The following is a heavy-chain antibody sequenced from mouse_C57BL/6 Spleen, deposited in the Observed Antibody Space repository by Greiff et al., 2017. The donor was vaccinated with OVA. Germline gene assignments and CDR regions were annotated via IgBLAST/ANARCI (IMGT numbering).Heavy chain of an antibody. D-gene: IGHD1-1*01. V-gene: IGHV1-54*01. CDR3: AREDSITTVQRGYFDY. CDR2: INPGSGGT. CDR1: GYAFTNYL. Sequence: VQLVESGAELVRPGTSVKVSCKASGYAFTNYLIEWVKQRPGQGLEWIGVINPGSGGTNYNEKLKGKATLTADKSSSTAYMQLSSLTSEDSAVYFCAREDSITTVQRGYFDYWGQGTTLTVSS. J-gene: IGHJ2*01.